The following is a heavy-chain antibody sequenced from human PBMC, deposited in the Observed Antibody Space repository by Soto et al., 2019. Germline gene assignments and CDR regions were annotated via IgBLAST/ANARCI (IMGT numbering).Heavy chain of an antibody. D-gene: IGHD6-13*01. CDR3: VSAFRAENAFDS. Sequence: QVQLVQSGAEVKKPGSSVKVSCKASGGTFSSYTISWVRQAPGQGLEWMGRIIPILGIANYAQKFQGRVTITADKSTSTAYMELSSLRSEDTAVYYCVSAFRAENAFDSWGQGTMVTVSS. V-gene: IGHV1-69*02. J-gene: IGHJ3*02. CDR2: IIPILGIA. CDR1: GGTFSSYT.